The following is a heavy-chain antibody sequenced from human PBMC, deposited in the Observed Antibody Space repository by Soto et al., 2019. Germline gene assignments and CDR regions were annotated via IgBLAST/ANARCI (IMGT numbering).Heavy chain of an antibody. CDR2: IYYSGST. CDR1: GGSISSSSYY. D-gene: IGHD3-3*01. J-gene: IGHJ6*02. Sequence: PSETLSLTCTVSGGSISSSSYYWGWIRKPPGKGLEWIGSIYYSGSTYYNPSLKSRVTISVDTSKNQFSLKLSSVTAADTAVYYCATRSYDFWSGVYYYYYYGMDVWGQGTTVTVSS. V-gene: IGHV4-39*01. CDR3: ATRSYDFWSGVYYYYYYGMDV.